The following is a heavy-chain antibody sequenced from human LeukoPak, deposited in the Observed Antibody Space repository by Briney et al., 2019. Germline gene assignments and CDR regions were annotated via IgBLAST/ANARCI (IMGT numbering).Heavy chain of an antibody. CDR1: GYTFTSYG. V-gene: IGHV1-18*01. CDR3: ARDRYSSSWYLTNFDY. D-gene: IGHD6-13*01. Sequence: ASVTVSCKASGYTFTSYGISWVRQAPGQGLEWMGWISGYNGNTNYAQKLQGRVTMTTDTSTSTAYMELRSLRSDDTAVYYCARDRYSSSWYLTNFDYWGQGTLVTVSS. J-gene: IGHJ4*02. CDR2: ISGYNGNT.